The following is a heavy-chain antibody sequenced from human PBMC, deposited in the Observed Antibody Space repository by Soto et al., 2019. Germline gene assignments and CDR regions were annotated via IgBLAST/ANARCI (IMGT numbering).Heavy chain of an antibody. D-gene: IGHD3-3*01. CDR1: GYTFTSNG. J-gene: IGHJ5*02. V-gene: IGHV1-18*01. CDR3: ARANERNTIFAVAMGCFDP. CDR2: ISAYNGNT. Sequence: ASVKVSCKASGYTFTSNGISWGRQAPGQGLEWMGWISAYNGNTNYAQKLQGRVTMTTDTSTSTAYMELRSLRSDDTAVYYCARANERNTIFAVAMGCFDPWGQGTLVTVSS.